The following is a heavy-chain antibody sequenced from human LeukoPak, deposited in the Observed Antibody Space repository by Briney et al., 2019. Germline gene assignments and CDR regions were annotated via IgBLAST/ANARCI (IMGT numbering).Heavy chain of an antibody. D-gene: IGHD1-1*01. V-gene: IGHV1-18*04. J-gene: IGHJ4*02. CDR1: GYTFTSYG. Sequence: ASVKVSCKGSGYTFTSYGIAWVRQAPGQGLEWMGWVSASNGNINYAQKLQGRVTMTTDTSTSTAYMELRSLRSDDTAVYYCARTWTGTTSFDYWGQGTLVTVSS. CDR3: ARTWTGTTSFDY. CDR2: VSASNGNI.